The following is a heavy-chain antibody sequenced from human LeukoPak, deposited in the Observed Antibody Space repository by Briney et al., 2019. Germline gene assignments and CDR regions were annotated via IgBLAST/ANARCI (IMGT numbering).Heavy chain of an antibody. V-gene: IGHV4-61*02. Sequence: SQTLSLTCTVSGGSISSGSFYWSWIRQPAGKGLEWIGRIYTSGSTNYNPSLKSRVTISVDTSKNQFSLKLSSVTAADTAVYYCARDRRLTMVRGAPADYWGQGTLVTVSS. J-gene: IGHJ4*02. D-gene: IGHD3-10*01. CDR1: GGSISSGSFY. CDR2: IYTSGST. CDR3: ARDRRLTMVRGAPADY.